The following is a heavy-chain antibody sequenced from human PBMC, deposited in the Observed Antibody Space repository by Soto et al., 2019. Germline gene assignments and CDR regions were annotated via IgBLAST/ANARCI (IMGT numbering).Heavy chain of an antibody. V-gene: IGHV3-74*01. CDR2: TYSEGSGT. J-gene: IGHJ4*02. Sequence: EVQLVESGGALVQPGGSLRLSCSGSGFTFSSYWIHWVRQAPGKGLVWVSRTYSEGSGTSYADSVKGRFTISRDNAKSTLYLQMNTLRAEDSALYYCARSKMGARFELDYWGQGTLVTVSS. D-gene: IGHD3-16*01. CDR3: ARSKMGARFELDY. CDR1: GFTFSSYW.